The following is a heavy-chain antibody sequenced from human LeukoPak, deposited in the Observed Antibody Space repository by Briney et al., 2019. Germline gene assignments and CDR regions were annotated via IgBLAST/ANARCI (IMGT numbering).Heavy chain of an antibody. Sequence: PGGSLRLSCAASGFTFSSYEMNWVRQAPGKGLEWVSYISSSGSTIYYAVSVKGRFTISRDNAKNSLYLQMNSLRAEDTAVYYCARDHQLLWAYYFDYWGQGTLVTVSS. V-gene: IGHV3-48*03. CDR1: GFTFSSYE. CDR3: ARDHQLLWAYYFDY. D-gene: IGHD2-2*01. J-gene: IGHJ4*02. CDR2: ISSSGSTI.